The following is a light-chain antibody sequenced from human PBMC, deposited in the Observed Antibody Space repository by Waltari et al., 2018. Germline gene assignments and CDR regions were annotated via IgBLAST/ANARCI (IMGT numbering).Light chain of an antibody. Sequence: NFMLAQPHSVSESPGKTITISCTRNCGSIASNYVQWYQQRPGSSPTALIYENNQRPSGVPDRFSGSIDRSSNSASLTISGLKTEDEADYYCQSYDNDISVVFGGGTKLTVL. V-gene: IGLV6-57*01. CDR2: ENN. J-gene: IGLJ2*01. CDR3: QSYDNDISVV. CDR1: CGSIASNY.